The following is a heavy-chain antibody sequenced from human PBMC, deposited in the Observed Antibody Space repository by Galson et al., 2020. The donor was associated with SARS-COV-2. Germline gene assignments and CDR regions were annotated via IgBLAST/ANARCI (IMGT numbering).Heavy chain of an antibody. J-gene: IGHJ6*02. Sequence: ASETLSLTRTVSGGSISSGGYYWSWIRQHPGKGLEWIGYIYYSGSTYYNPSLKSRVTISVDTSKNQFSLKLSSVTAADTAVYYCARDSPGADGMDVWGQGTTVTVSS. CDR2: IYYSGST. CDR1: GGSISSGGYY. V-gene: IGHV4-31*03. CDR3: ARDSPGADGMDV.